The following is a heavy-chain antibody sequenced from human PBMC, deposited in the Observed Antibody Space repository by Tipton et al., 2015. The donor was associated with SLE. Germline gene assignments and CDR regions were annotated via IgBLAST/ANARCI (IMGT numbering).Heavy chain of an antibody. Sequence: SLRLSCTVSGFTFTNAWMSWVRQAPGKGLEWVGRIKSKADGGTTDYVAPVKGRFTMSRDDSKNTLYLHMNSLKTEDTAVYYCIPRGYSGYWGQGTLVTVSS. D-gene: IGHD5-12*01. CDR2: IKSKADGGTT. J-gene: IGHJ4*02. CDR1: GFTFTNAW. CDR3: IPRGYSGY. V-gene: IGHV3-15*01.